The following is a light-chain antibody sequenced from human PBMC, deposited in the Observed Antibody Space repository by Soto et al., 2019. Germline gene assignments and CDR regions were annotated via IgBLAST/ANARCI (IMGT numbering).Light chain of an antibody. CDR1: SSDVGAYKH. CDR3: SSYTTSASVI. CDR2: DVR. Sequence: QSVLTQPASVSGSPGQSITITCTGTSSDVGAYKHVSWFQQRPGKAPKLIIYDVRYRPSGVSNRFSASKSDSTASLTISRLQDEDEGNYYCSSYTTSASVIFGGGTKLTVL. V-gene: IGLV2-14*01. J-gene: IGLJ2*01.